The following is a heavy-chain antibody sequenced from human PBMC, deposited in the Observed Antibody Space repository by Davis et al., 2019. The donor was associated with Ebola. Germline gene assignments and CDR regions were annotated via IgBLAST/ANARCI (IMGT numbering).Heavy chain of an antibody. CDR3: ARLTPNYDFWSGYAIPPLVGTFDI. CDR1: GGSFSGYY. J-gene: IGHJ3*02. D-gene: IGHD3-3*01. Sequence: PSETLSLTCAVYGGSFSGYYWSWIRQPPGKGLEWIGEINHSGSTNYNPSLKSRVTMSVDTSKNQFSLKLSSVTAVDTAVYYCARLTPNYDFWSGYAIPPLVGTFDIWGQGTMVTVSS. CDR2: INHSGST. V-gene: IGHV4-34*01.